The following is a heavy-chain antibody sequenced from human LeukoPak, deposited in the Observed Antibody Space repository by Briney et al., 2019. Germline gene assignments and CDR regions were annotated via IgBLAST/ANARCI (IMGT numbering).Heavy chain of an antibody. CDR2: IYYSGST. D-gene: IGHD6-19*01. CDR1: GGSMRSYY. J-gene: IGHJ4*02. CDR3: ARSFGSGWYYFDY. V-gene: IGHV4-59*08. Sequence: SETLSLTCTVSGGSMRSYYWSWIRQPPGKGLEWIGYIYYSGSTNYNPSLKSRVTISVDTSKNQFSLKLSSVTAADTAVYYCARSFGSGWYYFDYWGQGTLVTVSS.